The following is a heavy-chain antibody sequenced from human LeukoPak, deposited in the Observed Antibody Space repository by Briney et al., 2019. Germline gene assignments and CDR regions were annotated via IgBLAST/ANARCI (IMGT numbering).Heavy chain of an antibody. D-gene: IGHD1-26*01. CDR1: GGSISSYY. CDR3: ASGGSGSYFDY. V-gene: IGHV4-59*01. Sequence: SETLSLTCTVSGGSISSYYWSWIRQPPGKGLEWIGYIYYRGSTNYNPSLKSRLTISVDTSKSQFSLTLSSVTAADTAVYYCASGGSGSYFDYWGQGTLVTVSS. CDR2: IYYRGST. J-gene: IGHJ4*02.